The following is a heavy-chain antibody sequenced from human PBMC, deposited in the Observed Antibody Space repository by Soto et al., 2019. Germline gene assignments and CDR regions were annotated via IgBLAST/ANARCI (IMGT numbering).Heavy chain of an antibody. J-gene: IGHJ4*02. CDR1: GGSISTYY. D-gene: IGHD3-10*01. Sequence: QVQLQESGPGLVKPSETLSLTCTVSGGSISTYYWTWIRQSPGKGPEWIGYVYHSGTTNYNPSLESIVTMSSGTSTTQFSLTLSAVTYADTAVDYSAARPPRGPYRGVFDYWSQGTLVTVSS. V-gene: IGHV4-59*01. CDR3: AARPPRGPYRGVFDY. CDR2: VYHSGTT.